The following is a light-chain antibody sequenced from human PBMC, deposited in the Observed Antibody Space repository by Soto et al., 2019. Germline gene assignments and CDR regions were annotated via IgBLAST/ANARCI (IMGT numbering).Light chain of an antibody. Sequence: EIVLTQSPGTLSLSPGERATLSCRASQSVNNNHLAWYQQKPGQAPRLLIYDASSRATGIPDRFSGSGSGTDFTLSISRLEPEDFAVYYCQVYGNSPITFGQGTRLEIK. J-gene: IGKJ5*01. V-gene: IGKV3-20*01. CDR1: QSVNNNH. CDR3: QVYGNSPIT. CDR2: DAS.